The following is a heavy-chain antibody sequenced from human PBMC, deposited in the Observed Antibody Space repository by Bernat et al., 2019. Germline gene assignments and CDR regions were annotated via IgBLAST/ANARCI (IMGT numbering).Heavy chain of an antibody. V-gene: IGHV3-7*01. CDR3: ARDRDTTMVPNWFYP. CDR1: GFTLSSHW. D-gene: IGHD3-10*01. Sequence: EVQLVESGGGLVQPGGSLRLSCAASGFTLSSHWMSWVRQAPGKGLEWVANIKQDGSKKYYVDSVKGRFTISRDNAKNSLYLQMNSLTADDTAVYYCARDRDTTMVPNWFYPWGQGTLVTVSS. CDR2: IKQDGSKK. J-gene: IGHJ5*02.